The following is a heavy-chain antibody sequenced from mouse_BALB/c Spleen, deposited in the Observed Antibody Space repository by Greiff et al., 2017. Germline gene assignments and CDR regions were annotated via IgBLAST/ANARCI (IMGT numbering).Heavy chain of an antibody. CDR3: ARLSTMTPMDY. CDR1: GFTFSSFG. Sequence: EVQVVESGGGLVQPGGSRKLSCAASGFTFSSFGMHWVRQAPEKGLEWVAYISSGSSTIYYADTVKGRFTISRDNPKNTLFLQMTSLRSEDTAMYYCARLSTMTPMDYWGQGTSVTVSS. D-gene: IGHD2-4*01. V-gene: IGHV5-17*02. J-gene: IGHJ4*01. CDR2: ISSGSSTI.